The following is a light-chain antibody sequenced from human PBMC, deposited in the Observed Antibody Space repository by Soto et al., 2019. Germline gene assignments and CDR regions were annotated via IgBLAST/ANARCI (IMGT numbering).Light chain of an antibody. J-gene: IGKJ5*01. CDR3: HHYGTSHRFT. CDR2: GVS. CDR1: PRLRRTN. Sequence: EIVLPQSPSTLSLSPGERVTLPCPARPRLRRTNLGWYQHNPDQAPRLLIYGVSIRGTGIPDRFGGSGSGTAFSPPISRLEPEDFAVSYCHHYGTSHRFTFGQGTRVEIK. V-gene: IGKV3-20*01.